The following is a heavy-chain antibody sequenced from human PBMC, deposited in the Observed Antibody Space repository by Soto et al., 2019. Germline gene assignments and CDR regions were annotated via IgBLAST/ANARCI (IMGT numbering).Heavy chain of an antibody. CDR2: ISGSGVST. V-gene: IGHV3-23*01. CDR3: AKEAGYSSGWDTFDY. CDR1: GFTFSSYA. D-gene: IGHD6-19*01. Sequence: EVQLLESGGGLVQPGGSLRLSCVAFGFTFSSYAMSWVRQAPGKGLEWVSAISGSGVSTYYADSVKGRFTISRDKSKNTLYLQMNSLRAEDTAVSYCAKEAGYSSGWDTFDYWGQGTLVTVSS. J-gene: IGHJ4*02.